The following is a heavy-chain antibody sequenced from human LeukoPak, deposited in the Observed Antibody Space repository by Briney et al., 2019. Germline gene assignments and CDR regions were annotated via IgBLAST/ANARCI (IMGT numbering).Heavy chain of an antibody. V-gene: IGHV1-69*04. CDR3: ARMDGAVAHIDY. J-gene: IGHJ4*02. CDR1: GGTFSSYA. Sequence: GSSVKVSCKASGGTFSSYAISWVRQAPGQGLEWMGRIIPILGIANYAQKFQGRVTITADKSTSTAYMELSSLRSEDTAVYYCARMDGAVAHIDYWGQGTLVTVSS. D-gene: IGHD6-19*01. CDR2: IIPILGIA.